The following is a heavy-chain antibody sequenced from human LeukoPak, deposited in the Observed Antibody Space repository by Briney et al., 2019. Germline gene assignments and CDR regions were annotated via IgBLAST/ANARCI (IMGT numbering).Heavy chain of an antibody. CDR1: GFTFSSFW. V-gene: IGHV3-74*01. CDR2: INSDGKST. D-gene: IGHD5-12*01. Sequence: GSLRLSCAASGFTFSSFWMHWVRQVPGKGLVWVSYINSDGKSTAYAGSVKGRFTISRDNAKNTLYLQMSSLRAEDTAIYYCVYSGFDWTYYFDWWGQGTLVTVSS. J-gene: IGHJ4*02. CDR3: VYSGFDWTYYFDW.